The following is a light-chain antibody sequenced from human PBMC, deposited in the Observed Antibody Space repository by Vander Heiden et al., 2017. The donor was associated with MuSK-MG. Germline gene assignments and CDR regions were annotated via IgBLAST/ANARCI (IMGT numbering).Light chain of an antibody. CDR2: AAS. CDR3: QKYNSSPLT. Sequence: DIQMTQSPSSLSASVGDSATITCRTRQGMSNYLAWYQQKPGKVPKLLIYAASTLQSGVPSRFSGSGSGTDFTLTISSLQPEDVATYYCQKYNSSPLTFGGGTKVEIK. CDR1: QGMSNY. V-gene: IGKV1-27*01. J-gene: IGKJ4*01.